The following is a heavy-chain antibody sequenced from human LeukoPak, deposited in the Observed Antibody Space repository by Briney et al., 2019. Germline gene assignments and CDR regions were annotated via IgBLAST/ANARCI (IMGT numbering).Heavy chain of an antibody. V-gene: IGHV3-7*05. CDR2: IKQDGSEK. J-gene: IGHJ4*02. D-gene: IGHD2-2*01. CDR3: ARDQRYCSSSSCPWEPFDY. CDR1: GXTFSSYW. Sequence: GSLRLSCAASGXTFSSYWMSWVRQAPGKGLEWVANIKQDGSEKYYVDSVKGRFTISRDNAKNSLYLQMNSLRAEDTAVYYCARDQRYCSSSSCPWEPFDYWGQGTLVTVSS.